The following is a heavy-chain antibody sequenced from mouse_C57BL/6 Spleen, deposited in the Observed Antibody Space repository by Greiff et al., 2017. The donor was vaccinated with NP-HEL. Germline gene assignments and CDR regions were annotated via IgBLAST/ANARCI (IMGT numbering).Heavy chain of an antibody. D-gene: IGHD2-4*01. J-gene: IGHJ1*03. V-gene: IGHV2-5*01. Sequence: VKLKESGPGLVQPSQSLSITCTVSGFSLTSYGVHWVRQSPGKGLEWLGVIWRGGSTDYNAAFMSRLSITKDNSKSQVFFKMNSLQADDTAIYYCAKTGYDYDENWYFDVWGTGTTVTVSS. CDR2: IWRGGST. CDR1: GFSLTSYG. CDR3: AKTGYDYDENWYFDV.